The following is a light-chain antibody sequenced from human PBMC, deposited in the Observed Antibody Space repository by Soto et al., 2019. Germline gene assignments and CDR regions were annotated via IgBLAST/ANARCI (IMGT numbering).Light chain of an antibody. Sequence: DLQMTQSPSSLSASVGDRVTITCQASLDISNYLNWYQQKPGKAPKLLIYDASNLETGVPSRFSGSGSGTDFTFTISSLQPEDIATYYCQHYDKLPFTFGPGTKVEIK. V-gene: IGKV1-33*01. J-gene: IGKJ3*01. CDR3: QHYDKLPFT. CDR2: DAS. CDR1: LDISNY.